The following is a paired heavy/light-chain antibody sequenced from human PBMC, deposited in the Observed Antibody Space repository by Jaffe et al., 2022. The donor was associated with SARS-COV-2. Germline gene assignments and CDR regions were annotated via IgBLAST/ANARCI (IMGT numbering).Light chain of an antibody. CDR1: QDISDH. CDR2: DAS. Sequence: DIQMTQSPSSLSASIRDRVTITCQASQDISDHLNWYQQKPGKAPNLLIYDASNLETGVPSRFSGSGSGTDFTFTISSLQPEDIATYYCQHFHDLPLTFGGGTKVEIK. CDR3: QHFHDLPLT. J-gene: IGKJ4*01. V-gene: IGKV1-33*01.
Heavy chain of an antibody. Sequence: QVQLVESGGGVVQPGRSLRLSCAASGSTFSSYAMHWVRQAPGKGLEWVAVISYDGFHKYYADSVKGRSTISRDNSKNTLDLQMNSLRVEDTALYYCARDRIRHSGTYGWGLNWGQGTLVTVSS. CDR1: GSTFSSYA. CDR3: ARDRIRHSGTYGWGLN. CDR2: ISYDGFHK. D-gene: IGHD1-26*01. V-gene: IGHV3-30*04. J-gene: IGHJ4*02.